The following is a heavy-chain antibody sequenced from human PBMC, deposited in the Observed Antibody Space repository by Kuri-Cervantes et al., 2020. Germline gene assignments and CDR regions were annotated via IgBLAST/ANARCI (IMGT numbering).Heavy chain of an antibody. CDR3: ARWRVTIDYFDY. CDR2: IIPIFGTA. Sequence: SVKVSCKASGGTFSSYAISWVRQAPGQGLEWMGGIIPIFGTANYAQKFQGRVTITADKSTSTAYMELSSLRSEDTAVYYCARWRVTIDYFDYWGQGTLVTVSS. D-gene: IGHD2-21*02. CDR1: GGTFSSYA. J-gene: IGHJ4*02. V-gene: IGHV1-69*06.